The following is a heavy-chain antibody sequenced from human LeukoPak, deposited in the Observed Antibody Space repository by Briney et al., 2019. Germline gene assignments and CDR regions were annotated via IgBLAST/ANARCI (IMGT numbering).Heavy chain of an antibody. Sequence: PSETLSFTCAVSGGSISSSNWWSWVRQPPGKGLEWIGEIYHSGSTNYNPSLKSRVTISVDTSKNQFSLKLSSVTAADTAVYYCAREVSGYGSGSYMERSFDYWGQGTLVTVSS. V-gene: IGHV4-4*02. D-gene: IGHD3-10*01. CDR3: AREVSGYGSGSYMERSFDY. J-gene: IGHJ4*02. CDR2: IYHSGST. CDR1: GGSISSSNW.